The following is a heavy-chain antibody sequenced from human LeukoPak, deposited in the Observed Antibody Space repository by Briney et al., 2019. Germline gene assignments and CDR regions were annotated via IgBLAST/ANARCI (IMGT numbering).Heavy chain of an antibody. D-gene: IGHD6-25*01. CDR2: TSSNGEVK. CDR1: GFILENHA. V-gene: IGHV3-23*01. Sequence: GGSLRLSCVASGFILENHAMSWIRQAPGKGLEWVSGTSSNGEVKYYADSVKGRFTVSRDNSKDTLYLQMDSLGVEDTAMYYCAREGPYSSGTFRYWGRGTLVTVSS. CDR3: AREGPYSSGTFRY. J-gene: IGHJ4*02.